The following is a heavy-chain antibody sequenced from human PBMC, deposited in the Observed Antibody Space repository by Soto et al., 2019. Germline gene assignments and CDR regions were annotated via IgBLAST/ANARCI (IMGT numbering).Heavy chain of an antibody. CDR2: IYYSGST. V-gene: IGHV4-59*01. CDR3: ARRNSSPPRATSHYYYMDV. CDR1: GGSISSYY. J-gene: IGHJ6*03. D-gene: IGHD4-17*01. Sequence: PSETLSLTCTVSGGSISSYYWSWIRQPPGKGLEWIGYIYYSGSTNYNPSLKSRVTISVDTSKNQFSLKLSSVTAADTAVYYCARRNSSPPRATSHYYYMDVWGKGTTVTVSS.